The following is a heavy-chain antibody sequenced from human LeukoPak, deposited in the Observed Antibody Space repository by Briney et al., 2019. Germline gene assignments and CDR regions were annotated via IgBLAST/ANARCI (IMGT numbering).Heavy chain of an antibody. V-gene: IGHV3-48*03. CDR2: ISSSSGI. CDR3: ARGFSY. J-gene: IGHJ4*02. CDR1: GFTFSSYE. Sequence: PGGSLRLSCIASGFTFSSYEMSWVRQAPGKGLEWVSYISSSSGIFYADSAKGRFTISRDNAKNSLYLQMNSLRAEDTAVYYCARGFSYWGQGTLVTVSS.